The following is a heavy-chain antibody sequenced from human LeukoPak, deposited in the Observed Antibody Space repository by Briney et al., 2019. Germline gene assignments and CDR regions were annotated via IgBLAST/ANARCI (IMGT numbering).Heavy chain of an antibody. V-gene: IGHV4-59*01. Sequence: SETLSLTCSVFGGSMSGYYWSWIRQPPGKGLEWIGYIFYTGNNDYNPSLKSRVSMSMDTSKNQFSLKLRSVTAADAAVYYCARSATYDYDTSLDYWGQGILVTVSS. D-gene: IGHD3-22*01. CDR1: GGSMSGYY. J-gene: IGHJ4*02. CDR2: IFYTGNN. CDR3: ARSATYDYDTSLDY.